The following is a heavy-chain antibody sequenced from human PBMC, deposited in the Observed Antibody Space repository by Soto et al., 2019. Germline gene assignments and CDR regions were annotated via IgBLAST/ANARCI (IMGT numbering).Heavy chain of an antibody. D-gene: IGHD3-3*01. J-gene: IGHJ3*02. V-gene: IGHV3-33*01. Sequence: VQLVESGGGVVQPGRSLRLSCAASGFTFSSYGMHWVRQAPGTGLEWVAVIWYDGSNKYYADSVKGRFTISRDNSKNTLYLQMNSLRAEDTAVYYCASQYYDFWSGYYAYDAFDIWGQGTMVTVSS. CDR1: GFTFSSYG. CDR2: IWYDGSNK. CDR3: ASQYYDFWSGYYAYDAFDI.